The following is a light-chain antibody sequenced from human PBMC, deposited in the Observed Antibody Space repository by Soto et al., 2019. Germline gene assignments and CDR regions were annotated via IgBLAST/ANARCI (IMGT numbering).Light chain of an antibody. CDR3: ATWDDSLSCWV. Sequence: QSVLTQPPSASGAPGQRVTISCSGSSSNIGRNAVNWYRQLPGTAPRLLIYNNHQRPSGVPDRLSASKSGTSASLAISGVRSEDEADYYCATWDDSLSCWVFGGGTKLTVL. CDR1: SSNIGRNA. J-gene: IGLJ3*02. V-gene: IGLV1-47*02. CDR2: NNH.